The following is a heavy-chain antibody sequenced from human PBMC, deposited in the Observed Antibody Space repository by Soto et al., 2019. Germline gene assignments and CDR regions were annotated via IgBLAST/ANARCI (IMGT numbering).Heavy chain of an antibody. CDR3: ARDGARYCSSTSCYRGYYYYGMDV. CDR1: GGTFSSYA. Sequence: ASVKVSCKASGGTFSSYAISWVRQAPGQGLEWMGGIIPIFGTANYAQKFQGRVTITADESTSTAYMELSSLRSEDTAVYYCARDGARYCSSTSCYRGYYYYGMDVWGQGTTVTVSS. J-gene: IGHJ6*02. CDR2: IIPIFGTA. D-gene: IGHD2-2*02. V-gene: IGHV1-69*13.